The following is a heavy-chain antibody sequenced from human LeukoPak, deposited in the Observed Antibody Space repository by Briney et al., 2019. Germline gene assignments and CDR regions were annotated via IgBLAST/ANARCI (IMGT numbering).Heavy chain of an antibody. CDR2: IYYSGST. D-gene: IGHD3-22*01. Sequence: SQTLSLTCTVSGGSISSGDYYWSWIRQPPGKGLEWIGYIYYSGSTYYNPSLKSRVTISVDTSKNQFSLKLSSVTAADTAVYYCARDQQLYYYDSSGLDYWGRGTLVTVSS. CDR3: ARDQQLYYYDSSGLDY. CDR1: GGSISSGDYY. V-gene: IGHV4-30-4*01. J-gene: IGHJ4*02.